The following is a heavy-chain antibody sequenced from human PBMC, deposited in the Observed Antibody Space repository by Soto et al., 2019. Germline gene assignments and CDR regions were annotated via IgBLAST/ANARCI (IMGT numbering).Heavy chain of an antibody. CDR2: IYPGDPDT. D-gene: IGHD3-3*01. CDR3: ARQFDFWSGYYPDAFDI. CDR1: GYIFTSYW. J-gene: IGHJ3*02. Sequence: VGSLKISCKGSGYIFTSYWICCFLQMPVKVLEWMGIIYPGDPDTRYSPSFQGQVTISADKSISTAYLQWSSLKASDTAMYYCARQFDFWSGYYPDAFDIWGQGTMVTVSS. V-gene: IGHV5-51*01.